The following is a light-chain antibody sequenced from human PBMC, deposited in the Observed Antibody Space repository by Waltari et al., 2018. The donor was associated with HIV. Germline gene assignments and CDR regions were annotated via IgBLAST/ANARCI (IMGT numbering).Light chain of an antibody. CDR3: GTWDSSLSAGV. J-gene: IGLJ2*01. V-gene: IGLV1-51*02. CDR1: RSNIGDNY. Sequence: QSVLTQPPSVSAAPGQKVTISCSRSRSNIGDNYVSWYQHPPGTAPKLLMYENNKRPSGIPDRFSGSKSGTSATLGITGLQTGDEADYYCGTWDSSLSAGVFGGGTKLTVL. CDR2: ENN.